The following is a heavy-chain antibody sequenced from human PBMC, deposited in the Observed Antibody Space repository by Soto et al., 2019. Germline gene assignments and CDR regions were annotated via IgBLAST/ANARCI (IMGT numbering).Heavy chain of an antibody. V-gene: IGHV1-18*04. CDR2: ISAYNGNT. Sequence: VASVKVSCKASGYTFTSYGISWVRQAPGQGLEWMGWISAYNGNTNYAQKLQGRVTMTTDTSTSTAYVELRSLRSDDTAVYYCAREGIAVAGIPTLNGNWFDPGAREPWSPSPQ. CDR1: GYTFTSYG. J-gene: IGHJ5*02. CDR3: AREGIAVAGIPTLNGNWFDP. D-gene: IGHD6-19*01.